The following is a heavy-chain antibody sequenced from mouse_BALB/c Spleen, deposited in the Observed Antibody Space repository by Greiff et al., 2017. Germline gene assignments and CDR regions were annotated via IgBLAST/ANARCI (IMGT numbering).Heavy chain of an antibody. CDR3: ARQFYDYYFDY. CDR2: ISSGGSYT. Sequence: EVKLMESGGDLVKPGGSLKLSCAASGFTFSSYGMSWVRQTPDKRLEWVATISSGGSYTYYPDSVKGRFTISRDNAKNTLYLQMSSLKSEDTAMYYCARQFYDYYFDYWGQGTTLTVSS. J-gene: IGHJ2*01. D-gene: IGHD2-4*01. CDR1: GFTFSSYG. V-gene: IGHV5-6*01.